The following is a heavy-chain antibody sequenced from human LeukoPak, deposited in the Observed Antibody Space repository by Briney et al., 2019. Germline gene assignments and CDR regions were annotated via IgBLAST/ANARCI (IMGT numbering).Heavy chain of an antibody. Sequence: GGSLRLSCAASGFTFSSYGMHWVRQDPGKGLEWVAFIRYDGSNTYYADSVKGRFTISRDNSKNTLYLQMNSLRPEDTAVYYCAKDRGEQQRLHFDYWGQGTLVTVSS. J-gene: IGHJ4*02. D-gene: IGHD1/OR15-1a*01. CDR1: GFTFSSYG. CDR2: IRYDGSNT. CDR3: AKDRGEQQRLHFDY. V-gene: IGHV3-30*02.